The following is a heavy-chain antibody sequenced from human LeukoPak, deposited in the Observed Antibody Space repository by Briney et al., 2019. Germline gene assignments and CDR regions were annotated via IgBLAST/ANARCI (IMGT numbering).Heavy chain of an antibody. Sequence: PGGSLRLSCAASGFTFSSYSMNWVRQAPGKGLEWVSSISSSSSYIHYADSVKGRFTISRDNAKNSLYLQMNSLRAEDTAVYYCARVIVGATEDAFDIWGQGTVVTVSS. CDR3: ARVIVGATEDAFDI. D-gene: IGHD1-26*01. V-gene: IGHV3-21*01. J-gene: IGHJ3*02. CDR2: ISSSSSYI. CDR1: GFTFSSYS.